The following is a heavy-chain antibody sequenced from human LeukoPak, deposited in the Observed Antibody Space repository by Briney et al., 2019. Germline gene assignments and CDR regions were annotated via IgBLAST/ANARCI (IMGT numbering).Heavy chain of an antibody. CDR2: INSDGSNT. CDR3: ARAGRDGSYDY. CDR1: GFTFSSYS. Sequence: GGSLRLSCAASGFTFSSYSMNWVRQAPGKGLVWVSRINSDGSNTNYADSVKGRFTISRDNAKNTLYLQMNSLRAEDTAVYSCARAGRDGSYDYWGQGTLVTVSS. D-gene: IGHD1-26*01. V-gene: IGHV3-74*01. J-gene: IGHJ4*02.